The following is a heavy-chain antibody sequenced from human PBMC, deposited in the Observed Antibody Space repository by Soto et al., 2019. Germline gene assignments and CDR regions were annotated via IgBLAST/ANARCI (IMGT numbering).Heavy chain of an antibody. D-gene: IGHD5-12*01. CDR2: INAGNGNT. CDR3: ARIADSGYEGMNWFDP. CDR1: GYTFTSYA. V-gene: IGHV1-3*01. J-gene: IGHJ5*02. Sequence: ASVKVSCKASGYTFTSYAMHWVRQAPGQRFEWMGWINAGNGNTKYSQKFQGRVTITRDTSASTAYMELSSLRSEDTAVYYCARIADSGYEGMNWFDPWGQGTLVTVSS.